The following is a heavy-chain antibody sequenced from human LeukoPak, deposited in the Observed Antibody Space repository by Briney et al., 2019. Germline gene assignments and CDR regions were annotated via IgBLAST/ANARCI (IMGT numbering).Heavy chain of an antibody. CDR3: ARTLNWKNFYFDY. V-gene: IGHV1-69*05. Sequence: SVKVSCKASGGTFSSYDISWVRQAPGQGLEWMGGIIPIFGTANYAQKFQGRVTITTDESTSTAYMELSSLRSEDTAVYYCARTLNWKNFYFDYWGQGTLVTVSS. CDR2: IIPIFGTA. D-gene: IGHD1/OR15-1a*01. J-gene: IGHJ4*02. CDR1: GGTFSSYD.